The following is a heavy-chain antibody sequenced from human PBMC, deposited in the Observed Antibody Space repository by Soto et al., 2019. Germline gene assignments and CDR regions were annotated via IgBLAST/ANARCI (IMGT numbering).Heavy chain of an antibody. D-gene: IGHD3-16*02. V-gene: IGHV4-39*01. J-gene: IGHJ3*02. CDR1: GGSISISSYS. CDR3: AINRRGYSGYDFNYIWGSYRYGSRAFDI. Sequence: PSWSLSLTCTVSGGSISISSYSWCWIRKPPGKGLEWIGSIYYSGSTYYNPSLKSRVTISVDTSKNQFSLKLSSVTAADTAVYYCAINRRGYSGYDFNYIWGSYRYGSRAFDIWGQGTMVTVSS. CDR2: IYYSGST.